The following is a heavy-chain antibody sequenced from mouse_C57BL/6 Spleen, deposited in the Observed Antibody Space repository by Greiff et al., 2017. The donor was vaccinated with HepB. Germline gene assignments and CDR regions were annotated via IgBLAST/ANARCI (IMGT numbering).Heavy chain of an antibody. CDR3: ARGGDGYYAMDY. J-gene: IGHJ4*01. Sequence: EVQGVESGGGLVKPGGSLKLSCAASGFTFSSYAMSWVRQTPEKRLEWVATISDGGSYTYYPDNVKGRFTISRDNAKNNLYLQMSHLKSEDTAMYYCARGGDGYYAMDYWGQGTSVTVSS. V-gene: IGHV5-4*01. CDR2: ISDGGSYT. D-gene: IGHD3-3*01. CDR1: GFTFSSYA.